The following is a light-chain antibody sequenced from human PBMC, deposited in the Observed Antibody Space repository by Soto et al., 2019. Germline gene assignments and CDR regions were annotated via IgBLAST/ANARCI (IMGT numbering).Light chain of an antibody. CDR1: QSLSTSY. V-gene: IGKV3-20*01. J-gene: IGKJ1*01. CDR2: GAS. CDR3: QQYGSSPTWT. Sequence: EIVLTQSPGTLSLSPGERATLSCRASQSLSTSYLAWYQQKPGQAPRLLIYGASTRATGIPDRFSGSGSGTDFTLTISRLEPEDSAVYYCQQYGSSPTWTFGQGTKVDIK.